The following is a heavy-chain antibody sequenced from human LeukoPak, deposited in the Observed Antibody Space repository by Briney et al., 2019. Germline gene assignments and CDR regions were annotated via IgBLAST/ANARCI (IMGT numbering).Heavy chain of an antibody. Sequence: SETLSLTCAVYGGSFSGYYWSWIRQPPGKGLEWIGEINHSGSTNYNPSLKSRVTISLDTSKNQFSLKLSSVTAADTAVYYCASLKRYYYDSSGSYYFDYWGQGTLVTVSS. CDR1: GGSFSGYY. CDR2: INHSGST. D-gene: IGHD3-22*01. V-gene: IGHV4-34*01. J-gene: IGHJ4*02. CDR3: ASLKRYYYDSSGSYYFDY.